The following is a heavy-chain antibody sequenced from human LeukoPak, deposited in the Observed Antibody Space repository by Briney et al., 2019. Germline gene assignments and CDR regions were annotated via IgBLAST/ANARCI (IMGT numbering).Heavy chain of an antibody. D-gene: IGHD3-22*01. V-gene: IGHV3-23*01. Sequence: GSLRLSCAASGCIFNNNAMTWLRQAPGKGLEWVSAISQTGGDTYYADSVKGRFTISRDNSRNTLYLQMNSLRAEDTALYYCAQNYYASTGYDYWGQGTLVTVSS. CDR1: GCIFNNNA. CDR2: ISQTGGDT. J-gene: IGHJ4*02. CDR3: AQNYYASTGYDY.